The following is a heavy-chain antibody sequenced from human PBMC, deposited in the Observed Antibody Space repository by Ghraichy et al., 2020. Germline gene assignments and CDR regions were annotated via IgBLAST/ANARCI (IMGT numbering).Heavy chain of an antibody. CDR1: GFTFDDYT. CDR3: AKGTIAAIDY. J-gene: IGHJ4*02. CDR2: ISWDGGST. Sequence: GGSLRLSCAASGFTFDDYTMHWVRQAPGKGLEWVSLISWDGGSTYYADSVKGRFTISRDNSKNSLYLQMNSLRTEDTALYYCAKGTIAAIDYWGQGTLVTVSS. V-gene: IGHV3-43*01. D-gene: IGHD2-15*01.